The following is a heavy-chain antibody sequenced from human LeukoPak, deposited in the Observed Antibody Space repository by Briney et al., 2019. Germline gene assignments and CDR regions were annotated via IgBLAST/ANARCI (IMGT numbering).Heavy chain of an antibody. D-gene: IGHD2-2*01. CDR2: LYSGGST. V-gene: IGHV3-66*02. CDR3: AAGQLLWNYFDY. J-gene: IGHJ4*02. CDR1: GFTVSSKY. Sequence: GGSLRLSCAASGFTVSSKYMIWVRRAPGKGLEWVSVLYSGGSTYYADSVKGRFTIPRDNSKNTLYLQMNSLRPEDTAVYYCAAGQLLWNYFDYWGQGTLVTVSS.